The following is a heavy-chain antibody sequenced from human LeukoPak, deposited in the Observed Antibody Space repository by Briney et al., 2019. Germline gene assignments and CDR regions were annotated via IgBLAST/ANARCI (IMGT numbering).Heavy chain of an antibody. Sequence: SETLSLTCTVSGGSISSSSYYWGWIRQPPGKGLEWIGTIYYSGSFYYNPSLNSRVTISVDTSKNQFSLKLSAVTAADTAVYYCVSEILTGSYAAEWGQGTLVTVSS. V-gene: IGHV4-39*01. CDR2: IYYSGSF. J-gene: IGHJ4*02. D-gene: IGHD3-9*01. CDR3: VSEILTGSYAAE. CDR1: GGSISSSSYY.